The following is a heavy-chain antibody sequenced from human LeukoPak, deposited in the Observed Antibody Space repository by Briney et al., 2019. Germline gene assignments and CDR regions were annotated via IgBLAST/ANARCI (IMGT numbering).Heavy chain of an antibody. J-gene: IGHJ4*02. CDR2: IYYSEST. CDR3: ARSRGPNILTGYFMPYYFDY. V-gene: IGHV4-61*01. D-gene: IGHD3-9*01. CDR1: GGSVSSGTYY. Sequence: PSETLSLTCTVSGGSVSSGTYYWSWIRQPPGKGLEWIGYIYYSESTNYTPCFKSRVTISVDTSKNQLSLKLSSVTAADTAVYYCARSRGPNILTGYFMPYYFDYWGQGALVTVSS.